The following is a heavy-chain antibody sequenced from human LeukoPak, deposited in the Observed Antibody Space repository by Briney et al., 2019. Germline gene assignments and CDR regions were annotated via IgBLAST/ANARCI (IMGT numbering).Heavy chain of an antibody. Sequence: EASVKVSCKASGYSFTSYAMNWVRQAPGQGLEWMGWINIKTGIPTYAQGFTGRLVFSLDTSVSTAYLQINSLKTEDTAVYYCAREGPFDFWSNDPFDIWGQGTMVTVSS. J-gene: IGHJ3*02. CDR1: GYSFTSYA. CDR3: AREGPFDFWSNDPFDI. CDR2: INIKTGIP. V-gene: IGHV7-4-1*02. D-gene: IGHD3-3*01.